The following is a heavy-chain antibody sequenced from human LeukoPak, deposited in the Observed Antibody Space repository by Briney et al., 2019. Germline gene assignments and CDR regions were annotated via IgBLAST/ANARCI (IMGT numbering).Heavy chain of an antibody. V-gene: IGHV3-30-3*01. CDR2: ISYDGSNK. Sequence: GSLRLSCAASGFTFSSYAMHWVRQAPGKGLEWVAVISYDGSNKYYADSVKGRFTISRDNSKNTLYLQMNSLRAEDTAVYYCARYTFGGVIVEYYFDYWGQGTLVTVSS. CDR3: ARYTFGGVIVEYYFDY. J-gene: IGHJ4*02. CDR1: GFTFSSYA. D-gene: IGHD3-16*02.